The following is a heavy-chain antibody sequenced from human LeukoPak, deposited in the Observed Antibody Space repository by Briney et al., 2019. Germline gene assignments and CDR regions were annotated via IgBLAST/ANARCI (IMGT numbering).Heavy chain of an antibody. Sequence: ASVKVSCKVSGYTLTELSMHWVRQAPGKGLEWMGGFDPEDGETIYAQKFQGRVTMTTDTSTSTAYMELRSLRSDDTAVYYCARDLDMDVWGKGTTVTVSS. CDR2: FDPEDGET. D-gene: IGHD3-16*01. CDR3: ARDLDMDV. J-gene: IGHJ6*03. CDR1: GYTLTELS. V-gene: IGHV1-24*01.